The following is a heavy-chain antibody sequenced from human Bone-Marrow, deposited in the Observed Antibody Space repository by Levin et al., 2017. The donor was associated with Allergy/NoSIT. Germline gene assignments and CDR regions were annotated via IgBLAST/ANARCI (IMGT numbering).Heavy chain of an antibody. CDR1: GFTFSSYS. J-gene: IGHJ6*02. Sequence: GGSLRLSCAASGFTFSSYSMNWVRQAPGKGLEWVSYISSSSSTIYYADSVKGRFTISRDNAKNSLYLQMNSLRAEDTAVYYCARDHYYDSSGFLYYYYYGMDVWGQGTTVTVSS. CDR3: ARDHYYDSSGFLYYYYYGMDV. CDR2: ISSSSSTI. V-gene: IGHV3-48*04. D-gene: IGHD3-22*01.